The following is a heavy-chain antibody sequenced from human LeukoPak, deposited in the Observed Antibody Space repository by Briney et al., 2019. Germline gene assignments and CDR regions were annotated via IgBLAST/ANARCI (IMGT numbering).Heavy chain of an antibody. J-gene: IGHJ5*02. CDR2: INHSGST. CDR3: AREASSQNWFDP. CDR1: GGSISSGGYY. D-gene: IGHD2-2*01. V-gene: IGHV4-30-4*08. Sequence: PSQTLSLTCTVSGGSISSGGYYWSWIRQPPGKGLEWIGEINHSGSTNYNPSLKSRVTISVDTSKNQFSLKLSSVTAADTAVYYCAREASSQNWFDPWGQGTLVTVSS.